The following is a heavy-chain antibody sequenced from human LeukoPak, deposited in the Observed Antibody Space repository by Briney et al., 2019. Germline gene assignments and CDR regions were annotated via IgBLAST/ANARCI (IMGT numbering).Heavy chain of an antibody. V-gene: IGHV3-30-3*01. J-gene: IGHJ3*02. CDR1: AFTFSSYT. CDR2: ISYDGSNK. D-gene: IGHD3-22*01. Sequence: GGSLRFSCMASAFTFSSYTMHWVRQAPGKGLEWVAAISYDGSNKDHADSVKGRFTISRDNSKNTLYLQMSSLRAEDTAVYFCARDRFDSGGYPIWGQGTVVTVSS. CDR3: ARDRFDSGGYPI.